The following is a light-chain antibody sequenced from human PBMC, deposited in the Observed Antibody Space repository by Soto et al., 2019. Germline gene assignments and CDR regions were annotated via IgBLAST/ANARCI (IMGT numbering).Light chain of an antibody. CDR2: GNS. Sequence: QSVLTQPPSVSGAPGQMVTISCTGSSSNIGAGYDVHWYQQLPGTAPKLLIYGNSNRPSGVPDRFSGSKSGTSASLAITGLQAEDEADYYWQSYDSSLSALFGGGTKLTVL. V-gene: IGLV1-40*01. CDR1: SSNIGAGYD. J-gene: IGLJ3*02. CDR3: QSYDSSLSAL.